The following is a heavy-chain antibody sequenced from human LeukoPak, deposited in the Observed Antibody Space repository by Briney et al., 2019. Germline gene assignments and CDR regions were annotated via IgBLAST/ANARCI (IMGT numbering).Heavy chain of an antibody. Sequence: PSETLSLTCTVSVDSISGYYWSWIRQPPGKGLEWIGYMYYSGNTNYNPSLKSRLTTSLDTSKNQFSLKLSSVTAADTAVYYCARGKYYFDYWGQGTLVTVSS. CDR2: MYYSGNT. CDR3: ARGKYYFDY. J-gene: IGHJ4*02. V-gene: IGHV4-59*01. CDR1: VDSISGYY.